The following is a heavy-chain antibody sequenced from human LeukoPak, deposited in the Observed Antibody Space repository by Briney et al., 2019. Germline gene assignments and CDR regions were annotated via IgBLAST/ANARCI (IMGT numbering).Heavy chain of an antibody. CDR2: ISPTNGGT. Sequence: ASVKVSCTTSGYSFIGNYIHWVRQAPGQGLEWMGWISPTNGGTNYYQTFQGRVRLTRYTSISTAFMELSSLTSEDTAVDYCARGRLVCFCVLDVWGQGTRVSVSS. D-gene: IGHD2-8*01. CDR3: ARGRLVCFCVLDV. CDR1: GYSFIGNY. J-gene: IGHJ6*01. V-gene: IGHV1-2*02.